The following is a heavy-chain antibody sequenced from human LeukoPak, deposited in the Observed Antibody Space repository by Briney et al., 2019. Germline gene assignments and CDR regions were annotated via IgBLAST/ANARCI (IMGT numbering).Heavy chain of an antibody. D-gene: IGHD6-19*01. V-gene: IGHV3-21*01. Sequence: GGSLRLSCAASGFTFSSYSMNWVRQAPGKGLEWVSSISSSSSYIYYADSVKGRFTISRDNAKNSLYLQMNSLRAEDTAVYYCARDLGVAGTLYFDYWGQGTLVTVSS. J-gene: IGHJ4*02. CDR2: ISSSSSYI. CDR1: GFTFSSYS. CDR3: ARDLGVAGTLYFDY.